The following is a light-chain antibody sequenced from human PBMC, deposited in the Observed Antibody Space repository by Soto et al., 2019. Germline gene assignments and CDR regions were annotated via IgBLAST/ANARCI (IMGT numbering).Light chain of an antibody. CDR3: SSHAGSNSLMV. J-gene: IGLJ2*01. CDR1: SSDVGRYNY. CDR2: DVT. V-gene: IGLV2-11*01. Sequence: QSVLTQPRSVSGSPGQSVAISCAGTSSDVGRYNYVSWYQQYPGKAPKLIIYDVTKRPSGVPDRFSGSKSGNTASLTVSGLQDEDEADYHCSSHAGSNSLMVFGGGTKVTVL.